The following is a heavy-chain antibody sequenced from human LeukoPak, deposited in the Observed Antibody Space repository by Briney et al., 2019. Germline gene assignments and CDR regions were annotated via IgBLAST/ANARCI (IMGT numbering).Heavy chain of an antibody. V-gene: IGHV3-30-3*01. J-gene: IGHJ4*02. CDR3: AREGGAYYDSSDTTDFDY. CDR2: ISYDGSNK. Sequence: GGSLTLSCAASGFSFSSYAMHWVRQAPGKGLEWVAVISYDGSNKYYADSVKGRFTISRDNSKNTLYVQMNSLRAEDTAVYYCAREGGAYYDSSDTTDFDYWGQGTLVTVSS. D-gene: IGHD3-22*01. CDR1: GFSFSSYA.